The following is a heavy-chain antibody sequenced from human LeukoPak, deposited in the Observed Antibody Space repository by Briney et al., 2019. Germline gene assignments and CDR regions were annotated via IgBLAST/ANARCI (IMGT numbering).Heavy chain of an antibody. D-gene: IGHD6-13*01. CDR3: ARMSAAVDY. J-gene: IGHJ4*02. CDR2: INHSGST. V-gene: IGHV4-34*01. CDR1: GGSFSGYY. Sequence: SETLSLTCAVYGGSFSGYYWSSIRQPPGKGLEWIGEINHSGSTNYNPSLKSRVTISVDTSKNQFSLKLSSVTAADTAVYYCARMSAAVDYWGQGTLVTVSS.